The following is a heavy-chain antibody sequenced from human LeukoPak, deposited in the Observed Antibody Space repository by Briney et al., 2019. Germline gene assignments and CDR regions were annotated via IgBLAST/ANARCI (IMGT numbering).Heavy chain of an antibody. CDR1: GYTFTGYY. Sequence: ASVKVSCKASGYTFTGYYMHWVRQAPGQGLEWMGWINPNSGGTNYAQKFQGWVTMTRDTSISTAYMELSRLRSDDTAAYYCARGTPRSGVVIMYFDYWGQGTLVTVSS. V-gene: IGHV1-2*04. J-gene: IGHJ4*02. D-gene: IGHD3-3*01. CDR2: INPNSGGT. CDR3: ARGTPRSGVVIMYFDY.